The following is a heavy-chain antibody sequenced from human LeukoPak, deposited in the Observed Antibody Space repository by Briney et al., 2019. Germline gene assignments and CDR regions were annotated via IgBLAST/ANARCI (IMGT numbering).Heavy chain of an antibody. Sequence: SETLSLTCAVYGGSFSGYYWSWIRQPPGKGLEWIGEINHSGSTNYNPSLKSRVTISVDTSKNQFSLKPSSVTAADTAVYYCARVSSSSWYSLDYWGQGTLVTVSS. V-gene: IGHV4-34*01. J-gene: IGHJ4*02. CDR1: GGSFSGYY. CDR2: INHSGST. CDR3: ARVSSSSWYSLDY. D-gene: IGHD6-13*01.